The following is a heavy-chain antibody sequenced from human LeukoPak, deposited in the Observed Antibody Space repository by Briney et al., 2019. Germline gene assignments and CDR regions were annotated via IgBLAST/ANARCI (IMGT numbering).Heavy chain of an antibody. J-gene: IGHJ4*02. D-gene: IGHD5-24*01. Sequence: ASVKVSCKASGYTFTSYYMHWVRQAPGQGLEWMGIINPSGGGTNYAQKFQGRVTMTRDTSISTAYMELWSLTSDDTAVYYCARGGGYNDYWGQGTLVTVSS. CDR3: ARGGGYNDY. CDR1: GYTFTSYY. V-gene: IGHV1-2*02. CDR2: INPSGGGT.